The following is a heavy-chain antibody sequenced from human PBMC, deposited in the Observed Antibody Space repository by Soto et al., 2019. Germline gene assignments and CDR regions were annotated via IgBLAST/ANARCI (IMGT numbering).Heavy chain of an antibody. V-gene: IGHV3-13*01. CDR3: PRTASRRLNYYYYGMDV. CDR1: GFTFSSYD. D-gene: IGHD5-12*01. Sequence: AGGSLRLSCGASGFTFSSYDMHWVRQATVKGLEWVSAIGTAGDTYYPGSVKGRFTISRENAKNSLYLQMNSLRAGDTAVYYCPRTASRRLNYYYYGMDVWGQGTTVPVSS. J-gene: IGHJ6*02. CDR2: IGTAGDT.